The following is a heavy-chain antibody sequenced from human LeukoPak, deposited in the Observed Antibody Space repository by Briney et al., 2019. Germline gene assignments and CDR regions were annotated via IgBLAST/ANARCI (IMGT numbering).Heavy chain of an antibody. V-gene: IGHV3-23*01. Sequence: PGGSLRLSCAASGFTFSNYAMSLVRQAPGNGLEWVSAIGGSGDSTYYADSVKGRFTISRDNSKNTLYLQMNGLRAEDTAVYYCAKNSGYYSGSFDYWGQGTLVTVSS. CDR1: GFTFSNYA. CDR3: AKNSGYYSGSFDY. D-gene: IGHD3-22*01. J-gene: IGHJ4*02. CDR2: IGGSGDST.